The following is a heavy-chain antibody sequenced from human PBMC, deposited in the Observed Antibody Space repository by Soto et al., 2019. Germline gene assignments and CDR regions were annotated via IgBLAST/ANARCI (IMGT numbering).Heavy chain of an antibody. CDR1: GFTFSSYS. CDR3: TRSAYMDV. D-gene: IGHD2-2*01. V-gene: IGHV3-48*01. Sequence: GGSLRLSCAASGFTFSSYSMNWVRQAPGKGLEWVSYISSSSSTIYYADSVKGRFTISRDNAKSSLYLQMNSLRAEDTAVYYATRSAYMDVWGKGTTVTDSS. CDR2: ISSSSSTI. J-gene: IGHJ6*03.